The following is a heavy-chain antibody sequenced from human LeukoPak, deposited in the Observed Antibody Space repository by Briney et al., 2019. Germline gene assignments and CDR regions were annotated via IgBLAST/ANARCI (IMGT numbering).Heavy chain of an antibody. V-gene: IGHV3-21*01. CDR1: GFTFSSYS. CDR2: ISSSSSYI. Sequence: PGGSLRLSCAASGFTFSSYSMNWVRQAPGKGLEWVSSISSSSSYIYYADSVKGRFTISRDNAKNSVYLQMNSLRAEDTAVYYCARDSRFYTFGPEYWGQGTLVTVSS. J-gene: IGHJ4*02. D-gene: IGHD3-16*01. CDR3: ARDSRFYTFGPEY.